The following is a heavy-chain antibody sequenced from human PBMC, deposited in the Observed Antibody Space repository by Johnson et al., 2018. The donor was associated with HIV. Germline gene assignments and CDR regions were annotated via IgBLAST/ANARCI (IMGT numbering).Heavy chain of an antibody. CDR1: GLSLSAYG. V-gene: IGHV3-43D*03. Sequence: VQLVESGGGVVQPGTSLRLSCEASGLSLSAYGLHWVRQVPGKGLEWVSLISWDGGNTYYADSVKGRFIISRDNRKDSLYLHMNSLRAEDTALYYCAKDSDTYYYGSGDAFDVWGQGTMVTVSS. D-gene: IGHD3-10*01. CDR2: ISWDGGNT. CDR3: AKDSDTYYYGSGDAFDV. J-gene: IGHJ3*01.